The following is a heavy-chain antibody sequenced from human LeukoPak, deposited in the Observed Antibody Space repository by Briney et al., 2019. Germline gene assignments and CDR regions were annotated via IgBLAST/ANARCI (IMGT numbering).Heavy chain of an antibody. CDR2: MNPNSGNT. D-gene: IGHD3-9*01. V-gene: IGHV1-8*01. Sequence: ASVKVSCKASGYTFTSYDINWVRQATGQGLEWMGWMNPNSGNTGYAQKFQGRVTMTRNTSISTAYMELSSLRSEDTAVYYCARSYDILTGYYIDYWGQGTLVTVSS. CDR3: ARSYDILTGYYIDY. CDR1: GYTFTSYD. J-gene: IGHJ4*02.